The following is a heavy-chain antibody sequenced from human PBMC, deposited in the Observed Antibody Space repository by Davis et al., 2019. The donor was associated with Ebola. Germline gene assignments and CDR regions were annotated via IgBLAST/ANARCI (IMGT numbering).Heavy chain of an antibody. Sequence: PSETLSLTCTVSGASIHSSRYYWGWIRQSPGKGLEWIASIYYSGNIYYNPSLKSRVTFSVDTSKKQYSLRLSSVTAADTAVYYCARIDYDFWSGVIDHWGQGTLVTVSS. J-gene: IGHJ4*02. D-gene: IGHD3-3*01. V-gene: IGHV4-39*01. CDR2: IYYSGNI. CDR1: GASIHSSRYY. CDR3: ARIDYDFWSGVIDH.